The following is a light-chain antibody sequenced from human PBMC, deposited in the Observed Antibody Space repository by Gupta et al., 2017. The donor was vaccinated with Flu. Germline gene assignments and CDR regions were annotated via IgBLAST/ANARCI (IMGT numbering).Light chain of an antibody. CDR1: SSDIGGYNY. Sequence: GQSITISCTGTSSDIGGYNYVSWYQQHPGKAPKLMIYEVTNRPSGVSNLLSGSKSGNTASLTISGLQAEDEADYFCGSYTSSSTWVFGGGTKLTVL. V-gene: IGLV2-14*01. CDR3: GSYTSSSTWV. CDR2: EVT. J-gene: IGLJ3*02.